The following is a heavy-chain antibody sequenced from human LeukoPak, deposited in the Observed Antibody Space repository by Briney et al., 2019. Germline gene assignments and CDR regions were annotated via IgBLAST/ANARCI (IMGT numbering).Heavy chain of an antibody. Sequence: PSETLSLTCAVYGGSFSGYYWSWIRQPPGKGLEWIGEINHSGSTNYNPSLKSRVTISVDTSKNQFSLKLSSVTAADTAVYYCARQYDSSGLDAFDIWGQGTMVTVSS. CDR2: INHSGST. CDR1: GGSFSGYY. D-gene: IGHD3-22*01. CDR3: ARQYDSSGLDAFDI. J-gene: IGHJ3*02. V-gene: IGHV4-34*01.